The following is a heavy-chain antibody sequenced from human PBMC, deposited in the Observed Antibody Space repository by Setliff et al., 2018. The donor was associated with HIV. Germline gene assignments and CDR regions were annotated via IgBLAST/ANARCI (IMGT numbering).Heavy chain of an antibody. Sequence: GGSLRLSCVASGFTFSTYAMGWVRQAPGKGLEWVSVIYSGGSTYYADSVKGRFTISRDNSKNTLYLQMNSLRAEDTAVYYCARDQWGYSYGYYYYYMDVWGKGTTVTVSS. CDR1: GFTFSTYA. D-gene: IGHD5-18*01. J-gene: IGHJ6*03. CDR2: IYSGGST. CDR3: ARDQWGYSYGYYYYYMDV. V-gene: IGHV3-66*02.